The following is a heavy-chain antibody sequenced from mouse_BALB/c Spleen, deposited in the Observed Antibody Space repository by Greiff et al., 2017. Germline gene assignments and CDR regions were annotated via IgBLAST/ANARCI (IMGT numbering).Heavy chain of an antibody. CDR3: ARRYGNYGAIDY. J-gene: IGHJ4*01. CDR1: GFSLTSYG. D-gene: IGHD2-10*02. V-gene: IGHV2-9*02. Sequence: VKLMESGPGLVAPSQSLSITCTVSGFSLTSYGVHWVRQPPGKGLEWLGVIWAGGSTNYNSALMSRLSISKDNSKSQVFLKMNSLQTDDTAMYYCARRYGNYGAIDYWGQGTSVTVSS. CDR2: IWAGGST.